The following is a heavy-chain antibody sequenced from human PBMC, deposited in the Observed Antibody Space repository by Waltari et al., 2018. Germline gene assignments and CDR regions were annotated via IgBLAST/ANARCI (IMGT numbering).Heavy chain of an antibody. CDR2: IYHSGST. D-gene: IGHD2-2*01. CDR3: AREERVVPAGAYNWFDP. J-gene: IGHJ5*02. CDR1: GYSISSGYY. Sequence: QVQLQESGPGLVKPSETLSLTSPVSGYSISSGYYWGWLRPPPGKGLEWIGSIYHSGSTYYNPSLKSRVTISVDTSKNQFSLKLSSVTAADTAVYYCAREERVVPAGAYNWFDPWGQGTLVTVSS. V-gene: IGHV4-38-2*02.